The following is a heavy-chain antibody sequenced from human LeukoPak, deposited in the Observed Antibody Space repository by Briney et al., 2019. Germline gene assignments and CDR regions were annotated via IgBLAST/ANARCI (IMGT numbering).Heavy chain of an antibody. V-gene: IGHV1-69*13. D-gene: IGHD4-11*01. J-gene: IGHJ4*02. CDR1: GGTFSSYA. CDR2: IIPIFGTA. CDR3: ARVAYSTVTTDYFDY. Sequence: SVKVSCKASGGTFSSYAISWVRQAPGQGLEWMGGIIPIFGTANYAQKFQGRVTITADESTSTAYMELSSLRSEDTAVYYCARVAYSTVTTDYFDYRGQGTLVTVSS.